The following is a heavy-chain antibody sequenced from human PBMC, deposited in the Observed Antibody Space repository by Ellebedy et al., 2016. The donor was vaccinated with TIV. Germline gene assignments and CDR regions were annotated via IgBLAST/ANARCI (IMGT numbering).Heavy chain of an antibody. D-gene: IGHD1-26*01. CDR1: GYTFTSYY. Sequence: ASVKVSCKASGYTFTSYYMHWVRQAPGQGLEWMGIINPSGGSTSYAQKFQGRVTITRDTSASTAYMELSSLRSEDTAVYYCAREIILYYYGMDVWGQGTTVTVSS. J-gene: IGHJ6*02. V-gene: IGHV1-46*01. CDR2: INPSGGST. CDR3: AREIILYYYGMDV.